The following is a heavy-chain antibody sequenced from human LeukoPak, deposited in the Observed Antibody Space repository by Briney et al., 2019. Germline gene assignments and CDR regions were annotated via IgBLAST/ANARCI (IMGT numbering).Heavy chain of an antibody. D-gene: IGHD3-9*01. CDR1: GGSVSSGSSY. V-gene: IGHV4-61*01. J-gene: IGHJ4*02. CDR2: IPYSGST. CDR3: AREGPDILTGYYKFDQ. Sequence: SETLSLTCTVSGGSVSSGSSYWSWIRQPPGKGLEWIGYIPYSGSTNYNPSLKSRVTISVDTSKNQLSLKLSSVTAADTAVYYCAREGPDILTGYYKFDQWGQGTLVTVSS.